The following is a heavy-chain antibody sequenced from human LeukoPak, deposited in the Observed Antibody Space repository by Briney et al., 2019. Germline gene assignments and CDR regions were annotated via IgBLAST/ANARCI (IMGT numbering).Heavy chain of an antibody. CDR1: GYSFTTYW. CDR3: ARHIRYYDSSGYLYGMDV. V-gene: IGHV5-51*01. J-gene: IGHJ6*02. D-gene: IGHD3-22*01. CDR2: IYPGDSDT. Sequence: GESLKISCKVSGYSFTTYWIGWVRQMPGKGLEWMGIIYPGDSDTRYSPSFQGQVTISADKSISTAYLQWSSLKASDTAMYYCARHIRYYDSSGYLYGMDVWGQGTTVTVSS.